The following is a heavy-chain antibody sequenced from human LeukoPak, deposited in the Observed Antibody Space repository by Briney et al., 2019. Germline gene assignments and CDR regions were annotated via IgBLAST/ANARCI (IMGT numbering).Heavy chain of an antibody. CDR2: IGGSNGIT. J-gene: IGHJ4*02. CDR3: ARDSDIVGATTGFDY. Sequence: GGSLRLSCAASRFTFNSYAMSWVRQAPGKGLEWVSVIGGSNGITFYVGSVKGRFTISRDNSKDTLYLQMNSLRAEDTAVYYCARDSDIVGATTGFDYWGQGTLVTVSA. V-gene: IGHV3-23*01. D-gene: IGHD1-26*01. CDR1: RFTFNSYA.